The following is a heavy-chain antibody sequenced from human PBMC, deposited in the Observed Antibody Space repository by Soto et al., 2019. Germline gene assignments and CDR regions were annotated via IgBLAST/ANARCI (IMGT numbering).Heavy chain of an antibody. J-gene: IGHJ4*02. D-gene: IGHD5-18*01. CDR1: GYTFTGYY. V-gene: IGHV1-2*02. Sequence: ASVKVSCKASGYTFTGYYMHWVRQAPGQGLEWMGWINPNSGGTNYAQKFQGRVTMTRDTSISTAYMELSRLRSDGTAVYYCARGHELDTGSVDYWGQGTLVTVSS. CDR3: ARGHELDTGSVDY. CDR2: INPNSGGT.